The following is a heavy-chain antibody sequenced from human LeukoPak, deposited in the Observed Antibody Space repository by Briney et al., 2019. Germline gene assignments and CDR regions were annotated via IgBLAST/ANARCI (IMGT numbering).Heavy chain of an antibody. Sequence: PGGSLRLSCAASGSTFSSYGMHWVRQAPGKGLEWVSVIESGGKTYYADSVKGRFTISRDNSRNTLYLQMNSLRAEDTALYYCGRGGYDVDVWGRGTRVTVSS. CDR1: GSTFSSYG. CDR3: GRGGYDVDV. CDR2: IESGGKT. J-gene: IGHJ6*02. D-gene: IGHD3-22*01. V-gene: IGHV3-NL1*01.